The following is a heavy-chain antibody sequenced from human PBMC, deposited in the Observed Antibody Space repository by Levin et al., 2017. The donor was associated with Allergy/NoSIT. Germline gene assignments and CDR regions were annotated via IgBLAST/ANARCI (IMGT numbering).Heavy chain of an antibody. CDR3: ARLNDDY. CDR2: IYYSGST. V-gene: IGHV4-39*01. D-gene: IGHD1-1*01. CDR1: GGSISSSSYY. J-gene: IGHJ4*02. Sequence: SETLSLTCTVSGGSISSSSYYWGWIRQPPGKGLEWIGSIYYSGSTYYNPSLKSRVTISVDTSKNQFSLKLSSVTAADTAVYYCARLNDDYWGQGTLVTVSS.